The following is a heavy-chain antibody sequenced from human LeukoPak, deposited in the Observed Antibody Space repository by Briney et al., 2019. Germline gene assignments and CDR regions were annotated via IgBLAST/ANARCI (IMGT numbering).Heavy chain of an antibody. CDR3: ARVPYVPYGMDV. J-gene: IGHJ6*02. CDR2: INHSGST. V-gene: IGHV4-34*01. D-gene: IGHD3-16*01. CDR1: GGSISSYY. Sequence: PSGTLSLTCTVSGGSISSYYWSWIRQPPGKGLEWIGEINHSGSTNYNPSLKSRVTISVDTSKNQFSLKLSSVTAADTAVYYCARVPYVPYGMDVWGQGTTVTVSS.